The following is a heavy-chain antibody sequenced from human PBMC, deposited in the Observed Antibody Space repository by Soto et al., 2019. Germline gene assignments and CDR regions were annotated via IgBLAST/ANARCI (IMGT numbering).Heavy chain of an antibody. CDR2: FFYSGKS. CDR1: GGSISTSSSTYY. Sequence: SETLSLTCSVSGGSISTSSSTYYWGWMRQPPGKGLEWIASFFYSGKSFYNPSLKSRVTMSVDTSKNQFSLNLSSVTAADTAVYYCVRDKITGLFDYWGQGTLVT. CDR3: VRDKITGLFDY. D-gene: IGHD2-8*02. J-gene: IGHJ4*02. V-gene: IGHV4-39*02.